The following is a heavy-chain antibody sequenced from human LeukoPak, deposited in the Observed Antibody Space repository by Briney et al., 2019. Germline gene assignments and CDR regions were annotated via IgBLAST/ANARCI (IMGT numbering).Heavy chain of an antibody. D-gene: IGHD3-10*01. Sequence: SETLSLTCTVSGCSISSGSYYWSWIRQPAGKGLEWIGRIYTSGSTNYNPSLKSRVTISVDTSKNQFSLKLSSVTAADTAVYYCAREPYYYGSGSYRDYWGQGTLVTVSS. V-gene: IGHV4-61*02. CDR1: GCSISSGSYY. CDR3: AREPYYYGSGSYRDY. CDR2: IYTSGST. J-gene: IGHJ4*02.